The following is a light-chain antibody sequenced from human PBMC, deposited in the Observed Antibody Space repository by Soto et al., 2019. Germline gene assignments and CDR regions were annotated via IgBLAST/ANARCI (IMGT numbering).Light chain of an antibody. CDR2: GAS. CDR3: QQYGSSPPRLT. CDR1: QSVSSSY. V-gene: IGKV3-20*01. Sequence: EIVLTQSTGTLSLSPGERATLSCRASQSVSSSYLAWYQQKPGQAPRLLIYGASSRATGIPDRFSGSGSGTDFPLTISRLEPEDFAVYYCQQYGSSPPRLTFGGGTKVEIK. J-gene: IGKJ4*01.